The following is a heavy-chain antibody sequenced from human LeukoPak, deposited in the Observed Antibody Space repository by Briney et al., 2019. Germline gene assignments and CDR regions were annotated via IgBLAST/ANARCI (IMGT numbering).Heavy chain of an antibody. J-gene: IGHJ3*02. V-gene: IGHV1-69*04. CDR2: IIPILGIA. CDR1: GGTFSSYA. CDR3: ARGIAVAVNAFDI. Sequence: SVKVSCKASGGTFSSYAISWVRQAPGQGLEWVGRIIPILGIANYAQKFQGRVTITADKSTSTAYMELSSLRSEDTAVYYCARGIAVAVNAFDIWGQGTMVTVSS. D-gene: IGHD6-19*01.